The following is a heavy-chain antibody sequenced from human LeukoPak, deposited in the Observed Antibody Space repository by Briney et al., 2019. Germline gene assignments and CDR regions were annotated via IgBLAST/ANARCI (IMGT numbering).Heavy chain of an antibody. CDR1: GYTFTGYY. J-gene: IGHJ3*02. D-gene: IGHD1-14*01. CDR2: INPNSGGT. V-gene: IGHV1-2*02. CDR3: AGVRSHFEGRKDAFDI. Sequence: ASVKVSCKASGYTFTGYYMHWVRQAPGQGLEWMGWINPNSGGTNYAQKFQGRVTMTRDTSISTAYMELSRLRSDDTAVYYCAGVRSHFEGRKDAFDIWGQGTMVTVSS.